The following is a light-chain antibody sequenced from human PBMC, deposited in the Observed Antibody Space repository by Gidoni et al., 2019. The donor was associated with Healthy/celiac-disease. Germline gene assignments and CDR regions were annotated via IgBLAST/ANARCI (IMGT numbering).Light chain of an antibody. CDR1: QSVSSY. J-gene: IGKJ4*01. CDR3: QQRSNWPSLT. V-gene: IGKV3-11*01. Sequence: IVLTQSPATLSLSPGERATLSCRASQSVSSYLAWYQQKPGQAPRLLIYDASNRATGIPARFSGSGSGTDFTLTISSLEPEDFAVYYCQQRSNWPSLTFXGXTKVEIK. CDR2: DAS.